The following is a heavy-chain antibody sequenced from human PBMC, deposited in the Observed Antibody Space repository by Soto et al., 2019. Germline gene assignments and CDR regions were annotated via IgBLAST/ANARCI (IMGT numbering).Heavy chain of an antibody. CDR2: IYHSEST. CDR1: GGFIGSYN. D-gene: IGHD4-17*01. V-gene: IGHV4-59*08. CDR3: ARGWPTVVSGFDH. Sequence: QVQLQESGPGLVKPSETLSLTCTVSGGFIGSYNWSWIRQPPRKGLEWFGYIYHSESTNYNPSLKSRVTLTLDTANDRFALELSSVTAADTAVYYCARGWPTVVSGFDHWGQGTLVTVSS. J-gene: IGHJ4*02.